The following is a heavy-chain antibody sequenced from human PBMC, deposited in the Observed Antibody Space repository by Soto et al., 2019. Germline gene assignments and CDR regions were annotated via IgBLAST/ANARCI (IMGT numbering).Heavy chain of an antibody. J-gene: IGHJ4*02. Sequence: QVQLVQSGAEVRKPGASVKVSCKASGYTFSDYYIHWVRQAPGQGLEWMGWINPNSGGTKYAPKFQGGVTMTRDSFITTYYMELSRLRSGDTAVYYCAREPASAKPEGVDFWGQGTLVTVSS. V-gene: IGHV1-2*02. CDR1: GYTFSDYY. CDR2: INPNSGGT. CDR3: AREPASAKPEGVDF. D-gene: IGHD3-16*01.